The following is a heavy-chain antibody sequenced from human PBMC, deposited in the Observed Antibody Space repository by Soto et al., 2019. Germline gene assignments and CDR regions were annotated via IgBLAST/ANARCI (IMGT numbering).Heavy chain of an antibody. V-gene: IGHV3-23*01. Sequence: EVQLLDSGGGLVQPGGSLRLSCAASGFTFSNYAMTWVRQGPGKGLEWVSGISGSGGRSYYADSVKGRFTTSRDNSKSTLYLRMNSLRAEDTAVYYCAKAYFVWSSEQPYYFDYWGQGTLVTVSS. D-gene: IGHD3-16*01. CDR1: GFTFSNYA. J-gene: IGHJ4*02. CDR2: ISGSGGRS. CDR3: AKAYFVWSSEQPYYFDY.